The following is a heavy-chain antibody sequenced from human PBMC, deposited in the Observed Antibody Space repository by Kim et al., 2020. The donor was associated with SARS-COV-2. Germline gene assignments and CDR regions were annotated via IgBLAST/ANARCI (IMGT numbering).Heavy chain of an antibody. D-gene: IGHD5-12*01. V-gene: IGHV1-2*02. CDR2: INPNSGGT. Sequence: ASVKVSCKASGYTFTGYYMHWVRQAPGQGLEWMGWINPNSGGTNYAQKFQGRVTMTRDTSISTAYMELSRLRSDDTAVYYCARVRWLQFEVGPSYFDYWGQGTLVTVSS. CDR1: GYTFTGYY. J-gene: IGHJ4*02. CDR3: ARVRWLQFEVGPSYFDY.